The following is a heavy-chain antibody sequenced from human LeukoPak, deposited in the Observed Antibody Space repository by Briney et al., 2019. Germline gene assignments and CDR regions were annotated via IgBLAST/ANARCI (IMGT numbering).Heavy chain of an antibody. CDR3: AREMRILTGSYYYYGMDV. J-gene: IGHJ6*02. CDR1: GFTVSSNY. D-gene: IGHD3-9*01. Sequence: GGSLRLSCAASGFTVSSNYMSWVRQAPGKGLEWVSVIYSGGSTYYADSVKGRFTISRDNSKNTLYLQMNSLRAEDTAVYYCAREMRILTGSYYYYGMDVWGQGTTVTVSS. CDR2: IYSGGST. V-gene: IGHV3-66*01.